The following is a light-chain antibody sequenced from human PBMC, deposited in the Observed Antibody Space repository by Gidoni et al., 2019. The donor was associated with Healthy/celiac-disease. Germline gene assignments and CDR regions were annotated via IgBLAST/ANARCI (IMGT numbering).Light chain of an antibody. CDR3: AAWDDSLNGWV. CDR2: SNN. CDR1: SSNIGSNT. V-gene: IGLV1-44*01. J-gene: IGLJ3*02. Sequence: QSVLTQPPSASGPPGQRVTISCSGSSSNIGSNTVNWYQQLPGTAPKLLIYSNNQRPSGVPVRFSGSKSGTSASLAISGLQSEDEADYYCAAWDDSLNGWVFGGGTKLTVL.